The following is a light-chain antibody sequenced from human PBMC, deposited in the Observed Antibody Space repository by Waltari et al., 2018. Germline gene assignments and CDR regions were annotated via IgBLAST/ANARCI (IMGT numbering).Light chain of an antibody. Sequence: DIRMTQSPSSLSASVGDRVNITCRASQNINNYLNWYQQKPGKAPKLLIYAASTLQRGVPSRFSGSGSGTDFTLTISSLQPEDFATYYCQQSSSSPWYTFGQGTKLEI. V-gene: IGKV1-39*01. J-gene: IGKJ2*01. CDR2: AAS. CDR1: QNINNY. CDR3: QQSSSSPWYT.